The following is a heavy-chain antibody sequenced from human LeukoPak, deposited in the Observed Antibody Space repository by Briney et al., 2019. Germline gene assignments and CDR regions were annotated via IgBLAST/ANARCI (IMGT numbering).Heavy chain of an antibody. J-gene: IGHJ4*02. CDR1: GSSFISYW. V-gene: IGHV5-51*01. D-gene: IGHD6-19*01. CDR2: IYPSDSET. Sequence: GESLKISCKGSGSSFISYWIAWVRLMPGKGLEWMGIIYPSDSETRYSPSFQGQVTISADKSISTAYLQWSSLKASDTAMYYCARQVAVAAWEYWGQGTLVTVSS. CDR3: ARQVAVAAWEY.